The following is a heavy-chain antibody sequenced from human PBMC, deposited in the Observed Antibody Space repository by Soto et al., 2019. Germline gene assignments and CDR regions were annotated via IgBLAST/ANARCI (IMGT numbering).Heavy chain of an antibody. CDR3: ASDGVVGAHRGMAVFAF. CDR2: IYSGGST. Sequence: GGSLRLSCAASGFTVSSNYMSWVRHAPGEGLEWVSVIYSGGSTYYADSVKGRFTISRHNSKNTLYLQMNSLRAEDTAGYYCASDGVVGAHRGMAVFAFWGQGTMVTV. V-gene: IGHV3-53*04. CDR1: GFTVSSNY. D-gene: IGHD3-3*01. J-gene: IGHJ3*01.